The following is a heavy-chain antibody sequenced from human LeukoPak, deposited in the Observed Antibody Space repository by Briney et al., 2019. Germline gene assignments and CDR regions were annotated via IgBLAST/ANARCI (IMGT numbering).Heavy chain of an antibody. CDR2: ISGSSATI. CDR3: AKKYDSGSYKGAFDI. D-gene: IGHD3-10*01. Sequence: SGGSLRLSCVASGFIFSSYAMSWVRQAPGKGLEWVSHISGSSATIYYADSVKGRFTISRDNSKNTVYLQMNSLRAEDTAVYYCAKKYDSGSYKGAFDIWDQGTMVTVSS. V-gene: IGHV3-23*01. CDR1: GFIFSSYA. J-gene: IGHJ3*02.